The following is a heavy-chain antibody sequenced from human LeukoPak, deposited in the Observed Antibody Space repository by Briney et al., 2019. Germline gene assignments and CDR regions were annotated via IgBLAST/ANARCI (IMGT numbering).Heavy chain of an antibody. J-gene: IGHJ4*02. CDR3: AREGITIFGVVPRGGFDY. V-gene: IGHV4-34*01. CDR2: INHSGST. Sequence: PSETLTLTCAVYGGSFSGYYWSWIRQPPGKGLEWIGEINHSGSTNYNPSLKSRVTISVDTSKNQFSLKLSSVTAADTAVYYCAREGITIFGVVPRGGFDYWGQGTLVTVSS. D-gene: IGHD3-3*01. CDR1: GGSFSGYY.